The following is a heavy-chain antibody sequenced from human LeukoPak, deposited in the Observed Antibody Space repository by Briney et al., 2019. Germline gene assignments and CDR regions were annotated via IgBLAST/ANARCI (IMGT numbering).Heavy chain of an antibody. D-gene: IGHD6-13*01. CDR2: VYYSGST. CDR1: GGSINSFY. J-gene: IGHJ4*02. CDR3: ARGVAAADKNFDY. V-gene: IGHV4-59*12. Sequence: NPSETLSLTCTVSGGSINSFYWSWIRQSPGKGLEWIGSVYYSGSTYYNPSLKSRVTISVDTSKNQFSLKLSSVTAADTAVYYCARGVAAADKNFDYWGQGTLVTVSS.